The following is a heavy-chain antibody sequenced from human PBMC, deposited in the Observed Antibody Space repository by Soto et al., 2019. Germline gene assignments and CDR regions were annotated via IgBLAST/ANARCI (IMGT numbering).Heavy chain of an antibody. V-gene: IGHV4-61*01. CDR2: IYDNRTF. J-gene: IGHJ4*02. CDR3: ASHPLNWSDADS. D-gene: IGHD1-1*01. CDR1: GGSVSSGSFY. Sequence: SETLSLTCTVSGGSVSSGSFYWSWIRQPPGKGLEWIGFIYDNRTFNYNASLKSRVTISVDTSKHQFSLKLSSVTAADTGVYYCASHPLNWSDADSWGQGVLVTVSS.